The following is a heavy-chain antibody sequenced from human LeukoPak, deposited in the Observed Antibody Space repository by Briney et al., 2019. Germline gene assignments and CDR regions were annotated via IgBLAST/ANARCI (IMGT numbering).Heavy chain of an antibody. V-gene: IGHV4-4*02. CDR1: GVSISSNNW. D-gene: IGHD2-15*01. Sequence: SGTLSLTCAVSGVSISSNNWWNWVRQPPGKGLEWIGEIYHSGSSNYNPSLKSRVTISVDKSKNQLSLKLSSVTAADTTVYYCAREVVVAATYDYWGQGTLVTVSS. CDR2: IYHSGSS. J-gene: IGHJ4*02. CDR3: AREVVVAATYDY.